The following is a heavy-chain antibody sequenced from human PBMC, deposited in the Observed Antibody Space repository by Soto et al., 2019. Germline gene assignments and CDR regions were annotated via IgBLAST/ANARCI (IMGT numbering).Heavy chain of an antibody. J-gene: IGHJ4*01. CDR3: ATGLLRYYAY. CDR1: GINFIRSW. Sequence: GGSLRLSCAASGINFIRSWMSWVRQAPGKGLEWVGRIKSKFDGETIDYAAPVKGRFTISRDDSKNIVYLQMNSLNTEDTAVYYCATGLLRYYAYWGHGTLVTVSS. D-gene: IGHD3-9*01. V-gene: IGHV3-15*01. CDR2: IKSKFDGETI.